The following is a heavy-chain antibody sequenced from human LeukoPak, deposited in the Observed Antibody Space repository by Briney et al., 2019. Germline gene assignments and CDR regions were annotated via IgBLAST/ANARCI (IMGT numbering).Heavy chain of an antibody. J-gene: IGHJ5*02. D-gene: IGHD3-3*01. CDR1: GFTFSSYW. CDR2: IKQDGSEK. Sequence: GGSLRLSCAASGFTFSSYWMRWFRQAPGKGLEWVANIKQDGSEKYYVDSVKGRYTISRDNAKNSLYLQMNSLRAEDTAVYYCARERRGYYDFWSGYSNWFDPWGQGTLVTVSS. CDR3: ARERRGYYDFWSGYSNWFDP. V-gene: IGHV3-7*01.